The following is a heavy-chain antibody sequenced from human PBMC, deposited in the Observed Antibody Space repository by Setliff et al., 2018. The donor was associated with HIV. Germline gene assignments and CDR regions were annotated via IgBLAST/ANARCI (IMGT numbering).Heavy chain of an antibody. J-gene: IGHJ4*02. Sequence: SETLSLTCTVSGGSISSGSYYWSWIRQPAGKGLEWIGRIYTSGSTNYNPSLKSRVTISVDTSKNQFSLKLSSVTAADTAVYYCASGYWWEGGANYWGQGTLVTVSS. D-gene: IGHD1-26*01. CDR3: ASGYWWEGGANY. CDR2: IYTSGST. V-gene: IGHV4-61*02. CDR1: GGSISSGSYY.